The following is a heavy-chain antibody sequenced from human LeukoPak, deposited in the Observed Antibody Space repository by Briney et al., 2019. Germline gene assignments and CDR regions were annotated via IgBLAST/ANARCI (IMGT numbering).Heavy chain of an antibody. V-gene: IGHV3-23*01. Sequence: PGGSLRLSCAASGFTFSSYAMSWVRQAPGKGLEWVSAISASGGSTYYADSVKGRFTISRDNSKNTLYLQMNSLRAEDTAVYYCAKAGSGSYPVGGYNWFDPWGQGTLVTVSS. CDR1: GFTFSSYA. CDR3: AKAGSGSYPVGGYNWFDP. CDR2: ISASGGST. D-gene: IGHD3-10*01. J-gene: IGHJ5*02.